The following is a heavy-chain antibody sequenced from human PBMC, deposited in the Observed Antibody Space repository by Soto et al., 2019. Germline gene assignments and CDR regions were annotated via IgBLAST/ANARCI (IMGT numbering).Heavy chain of an antibody. D-gene: IGHD2-2*01. J-gene: IGHJ6*02. CDR2: IIPISGTA. CDR3: ARSQGSSTSLEIYYYSYSGMDV. Sequence: QVQLVQSGAEVKKPGSSVKVSCKASGGTFSNYAISWVRQAPGQGLEWMGGIIPISGTASYAQKFQGRVTITAGESTSTASMELSSLRSEDTAVYSCARSQGSSTSLEIYYYSYSGMDVWGQGTTVTVSS. V-gene: IGHV1-69*01. CDR1: GGTFSNYA.